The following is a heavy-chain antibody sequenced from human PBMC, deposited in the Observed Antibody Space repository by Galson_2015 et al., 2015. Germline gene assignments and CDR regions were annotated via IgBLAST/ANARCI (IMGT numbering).Heavy chain of an antibody. CDR1: GFTFSSYR. D-gene: IGHD5-24*01. J-gene: IGHJ6*03. Sequence: SLRLSCAASGFTFSSYRMNWVRQAPGKGLEWVSYISSSSSTIYYADSVKGRFTISRDNAKNSLYLQMNSLRDEDTAVYYCARDPKYKYFPYMDVWGKGTTVTVSS. V-gene: IGHV3-48*02. CDR3: ARDPKYKYFPYMDV. CDR2: ISSSSSTI.